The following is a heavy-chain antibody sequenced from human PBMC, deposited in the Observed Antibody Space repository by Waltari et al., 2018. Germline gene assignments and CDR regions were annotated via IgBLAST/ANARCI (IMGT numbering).Heavy chain of an antibody. CDR1: GGSISSGSYY. D-gene: IGHD3-22*01. V-gene: IGHV4-61*02. CDR2: IYTGGST. CDR3: ARDLNDSSGYLPFDY. J-gene: IGHJ4*02. Sequence: QVQLQESGPGLVKPSQTLSLTCTVSGGSISSGSYYWSWIRQPAGKGLEWIGRIYTGGSTNYNPSLKIRVTISVDTSKNQFSLKLSSGTAADTAGYYCARDLNDSSGYLPFDYWGQGTLVTVSS.